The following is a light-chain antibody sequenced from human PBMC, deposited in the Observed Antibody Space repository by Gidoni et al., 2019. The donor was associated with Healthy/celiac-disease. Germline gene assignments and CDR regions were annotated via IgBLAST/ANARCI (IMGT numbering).Light chain of an antibody. CDR3: QSYDSSLSGSEV. CDR1: SSNIGAGYD. V-gene: IGLV1-40*01. Sequence: GQRVTISCTGSSSNIGAGYDVHWYQQLPGTAPKLLIYGNSNRPSGVPDRFSGSKSGTSASLAITGLQAEDEADYYCQSYDSSLSGSEVFGTGTKVTVL. J-gene: IGLJ1*01. CDR2: GNS.